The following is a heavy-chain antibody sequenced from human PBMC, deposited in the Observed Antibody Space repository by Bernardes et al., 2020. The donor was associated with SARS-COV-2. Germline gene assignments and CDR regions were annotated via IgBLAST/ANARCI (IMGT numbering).Heavy chain of an antibody. Sequence: ASVKVSCKASGYTFTGYYMHWVRQAPGQGLEWMGWINPNSGGTNYAQKFQGRVTMTRDTSISTAYMELSRLRSDDTAVYYCARAEYQLLPPGYGMDVWGQGTTVTVSS. CDR1: GYTFTGYY. CDR2: INPNSGGT. CDR3: ARAEYQLLPPGYGMDV. J-gene: IGHJ6*02. D-gene: IGHD2-2*01. V-gene: IGHV1-2*02.